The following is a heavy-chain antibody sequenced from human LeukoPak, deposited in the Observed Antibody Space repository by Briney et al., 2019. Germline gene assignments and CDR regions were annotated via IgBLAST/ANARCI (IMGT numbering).Heavy chain of an antibody. CDR3: ASAYCGSTSCYQVADY. D-gene: IGHD2-2*01. Sequence: GGSLRLSCAASGFTFDDYTMHWVRQAPGKGLEWVSLISWDGGSTYYADSVKGRFTISRDNSKNSLYLQMNSLRTEDTALYYCASAYCGSTSCYQVADYWGQGTLVTVSS. J-gene: IGHJ4*02. V-gene: IGHV3-43*01. CDR2: ISWDGGST. CDR1: GFTFDDYT.